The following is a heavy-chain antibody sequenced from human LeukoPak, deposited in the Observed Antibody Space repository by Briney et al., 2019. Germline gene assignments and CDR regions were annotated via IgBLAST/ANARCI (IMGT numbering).Heavy chain of an antibody. Sequence: PGGSLRLSCAASKFTFSSYGMHWVRQAPGKGLEWVATVAYDGVNKYYSDFVNGRFTVTRDNSQNTLYLQMYSLKPEDTAVYYCAKDRSRCTGGTCFLLGKDVWGQGTTVTVSS. CDR2: VAYDGVNK. D-gene: IGHD2-8*02. J-gene: IGHJ6*02. V-gene: IGHV3-30*18. CDR3: AKDRSRCTGGTCFLLGKDV. CDR1: KFTFSSYG.